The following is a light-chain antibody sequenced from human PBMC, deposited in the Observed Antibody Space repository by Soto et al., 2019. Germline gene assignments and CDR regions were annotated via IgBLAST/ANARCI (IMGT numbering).Light chain of an antibody. CDR1: QSISSW. J-gene: IGKJ1*01. Sequence: DIQMTQSPSTLSASVGDRVTITCRASQSISSWLAWYQQKPGKAPKLLIYDASSLESGVPSRFSGSGYGTEFTITISSLQPDDFATYYGKQYNSYPGTFGQGTNVESK. V-gene: IGKV1-5*01. CDR3: KQYNSYPGT. CDR2: DAS.